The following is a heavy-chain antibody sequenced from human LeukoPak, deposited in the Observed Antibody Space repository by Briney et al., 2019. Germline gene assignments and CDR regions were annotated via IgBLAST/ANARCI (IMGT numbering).Heavy chain of an antibody. V-gene: IGHV3-53*01. CDR2: AFVGGDT. D-gene: IGHD5-24*01. J-gene: IGHJ4*02. Sequence: GGSLRLSCASSELDVSSTYMSWIRQAPGKGLEWVSTAFVGGDTYYAASVKGRFTLSKDSSRNTMFLQVHGLRPEDTAVYYCARDQLDHWGQGTLVAVSP. CDR1: ELDVSSTY. CDR3: ARDQLDH.